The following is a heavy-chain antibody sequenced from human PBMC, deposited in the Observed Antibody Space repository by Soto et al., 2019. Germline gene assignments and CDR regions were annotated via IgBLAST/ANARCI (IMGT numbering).Heavy chain of an antibody. Sequence: QVQLQESGPGLVKPSGTLSLTCAVSGGSISSSNWWSWVRQPPGKGLEWIGEIYHTGSTNYNPSLKSRVTRSVDKSQNQFSLKRSSVTAADTAVYYCARTRGYCGYEPPGYWGQGTLVIVSS. CDR3: ARTRGYCGYEPPGY. CDR2: IYHTGST. V-gene: IGHV4-4*02. J-gene: IGHJ4*02. CDR1: GGSISSSNW. D-gene: IGHD5-12*01.